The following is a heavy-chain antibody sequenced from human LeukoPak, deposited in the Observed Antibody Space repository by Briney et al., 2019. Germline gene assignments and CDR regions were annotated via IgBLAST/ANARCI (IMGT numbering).Heavy chain of an antibody. CDR2: ISGSGGST. Sequence: GGSLRLSCAAPGFTFSSYAMSWVRQAPGKGLEWVSAISGSGGSTYYADSVKGRFTISRGNSKNTLYLQMNSLRAEDTAVYYCAKDRVPAAMGSGSSWDYWGQGTLVTVSS. D-gene: IGHD2-2*01. J-gene: IGHJ4*02. V-gene: IGHV3-23*01. CDR1: GFTFSSYA. CDR3: AKDRVPAAMGSGSSWDY.